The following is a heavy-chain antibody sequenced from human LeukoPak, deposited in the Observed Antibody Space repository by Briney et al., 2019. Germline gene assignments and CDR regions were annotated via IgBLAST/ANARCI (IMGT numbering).Heavy chain of an antibody. J-gene: IGHJ6*02. Sequence: SETPSLTCAVSGGSFSSYYWSWIRQTPEKRLEWIGEINHSGSTNYNPSLKSRVTISMDASRDQFSLRLSSVTAADTAVYYCARASCRFCGVDVWGQGTTVTVSS. CDR3: ARASCRFCGVDV. CDR2: INHSGST. D-gene: IGHD3-3*01. V-gene: IGHV4-34*01. CDR1: GGSFSSYY.